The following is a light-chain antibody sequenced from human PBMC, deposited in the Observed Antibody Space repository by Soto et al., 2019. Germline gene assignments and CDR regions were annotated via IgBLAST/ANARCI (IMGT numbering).Light chain of an antibody. CDR2: EVN. Sequence: QSALTQPASLSGSPGQSITISCTGTSSDIGAYDYVSWFQQHPGKAPKLMISEVNKRPSGVSNRFSGSKSGNTASLTVSGLQVEDEAEYFCCSFTTSNTQVFGTGTKVTVL. CDR3: CSFTTSNTQV. J-gene: IGLJ1*01. V-gene: IGLV2-14*01. CDR1: SSDIGAYDY.